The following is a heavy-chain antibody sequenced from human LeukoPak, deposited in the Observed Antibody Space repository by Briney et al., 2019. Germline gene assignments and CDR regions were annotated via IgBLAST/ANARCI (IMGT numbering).Heavy chain of an antibody. CDR3: PRGALQYDFWSGCQYFDY. CDR1: GGSISSGGYY. J-gene: IGHJ4*02. CDR2: IYYSGST. Sequence: SETLSLTCTVSGGSISSGGYYWSWIRQHPGKGLEWIGYIYYSGSTYYNPSLKSRVTISVDTSKNQFSLNLSSVTAADTAVYYCPRGALQYDFWSGCQYFDYWGQGTLVTVSS. D-gene: IGHD3-3*01. V-gene: IGHV4-31*03.